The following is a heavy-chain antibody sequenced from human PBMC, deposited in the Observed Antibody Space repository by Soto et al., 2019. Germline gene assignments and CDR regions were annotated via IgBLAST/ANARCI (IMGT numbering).Heavy chain of an antibody. CDR1: GGSISSGGYY. D-gene: IGHD5-12*01. V-gene: IGHV4-31*03. CDR3: ARDTPGLGMDV. J-gene: IGHJ6*02. Sequence: PSETLSLTCTVSGGSISSGGYYWSWIRQHPGKGLEWIGYIYYSGGTYYNPSLKSRVTISVDTSKNQFSLKLSSVTAADTAVYYCARDTPGLGMDVWGQGTTVTVSS. CDR2: IYYSGGT.